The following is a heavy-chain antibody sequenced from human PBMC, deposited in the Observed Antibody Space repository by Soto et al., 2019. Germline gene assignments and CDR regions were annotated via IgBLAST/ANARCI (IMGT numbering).Heavy chain of an antibody. Sequence: PVGSVRLSCAASGFIFSGHTMSWVRQAPGTGLEWVSSIDQTGASTHYADSVKGRFTISRDNSRNTLDRQMNSLRAADTALYYCVSWLFAHFDHWGQGTPVKVSS. CDR2: IDQTGAST. CDR3: VSWLFAHFDH. D-gene: IGHD5-12*01. V-gene: IGHV3-23*05. J-gene: IGHJ4*02. CDR1: GFIFSGHT.